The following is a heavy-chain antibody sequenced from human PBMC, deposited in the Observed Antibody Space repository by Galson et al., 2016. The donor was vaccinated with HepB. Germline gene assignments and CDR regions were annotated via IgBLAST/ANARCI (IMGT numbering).Heavy chain of an antibody. V-gene: IGHV1-18*01. J-gene: IGHJ4*02. CDR2: ISVYSGNT. CDR1: GYSFISYA. CDR3: ARIFKSGSSWYRY. Sequence: SVKVSCKASGYSFISYAISWVRQAPGQGLEWMGWISVYSGNTNYAQNLQGRVTMTTDTSTNTAYMELRSLRSDDTAVYYCARIFKSGSSWYRYWGQGTLGTVSS. D-gene: IGHD6-13*01.